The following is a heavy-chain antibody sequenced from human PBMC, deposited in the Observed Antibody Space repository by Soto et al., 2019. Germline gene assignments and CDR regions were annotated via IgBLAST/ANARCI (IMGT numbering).Heavy chain of an antibody. CDR2: IAYSGST. D-gene: IGHD3-3*01. CDR1: DGSINNYY. V-gene: IGHV4-59*01. CDR3: ARSYDFWSGYSLGY. Sequence: PSETLSLTCTVSDGSINNYYCNWIRQPPGKGLEWIGYIAYSGSTKYNPSLKSRVTISIDASKKNFSLKLTSVTAADTAVYYCARSYDFWSGYSLGYWGRGTLVTVSS. J-gene: IGHJ4*02.